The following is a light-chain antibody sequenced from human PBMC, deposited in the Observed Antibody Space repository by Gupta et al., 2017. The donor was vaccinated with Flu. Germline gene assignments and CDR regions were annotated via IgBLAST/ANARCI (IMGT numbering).Light chain of an antibody. CDR1: QPVTCY. Sequence: GDRVTLTCRTSQPVTCYLSWYQQKPGKAPKLLIYASSTLQSGVPSRCSGSGAGTKVTLTISSLQPEDSATYYCLQSYRTPRTFGPGTRVEIK. CDR2: ASS. V-gene: IGKV1-39*01. J-gene: IGKJ4*02. CDR3: LQSYRTPRT.